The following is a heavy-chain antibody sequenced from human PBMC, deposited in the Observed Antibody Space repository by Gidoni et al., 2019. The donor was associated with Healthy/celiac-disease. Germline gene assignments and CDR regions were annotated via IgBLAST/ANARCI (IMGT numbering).Heavy chain of an antibody. CDR1: GFTFRSYA. J-gene: IGHJ4*02. V-gene: IGHV3-23*01. CDR2: ISGSGGST. D-gene: IGHD2-21*02. CDR3: AKDVEFVVVTAASDY. Sequence: EVQLLESGGGLVQPGGSLRLSCAASGFTFRSYAMSWVRQAPGKGLEWVSAISGSGGSTYYADSVKGRFTISRDNSKNTLYLQMNSLRAEDTAVYYCAKDVEFVVVTAASDYWGQGTLVTVSS.